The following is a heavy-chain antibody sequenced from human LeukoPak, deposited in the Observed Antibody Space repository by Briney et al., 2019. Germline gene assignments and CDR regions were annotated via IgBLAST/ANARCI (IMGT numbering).Heavy chain of an antibody. V-gene: IGHV1-69*01. CDR2: IILIFGTA. D-gene: IGHD5-12*01. J-gene: IGHJ4*02. CDR1: GGTFSSYA. Sequence: SVKVSCKASGGTFSSYAISWVRQAPGQGLEWMGGIILIFGTANYAQKFQGRVTITADESTSTAYMELSSLRSEDTAVYYCARDGYSGYQGGPGFDYWGQGTLVTVSS. CDR3: ARDGYSGYQGGPGFDY.